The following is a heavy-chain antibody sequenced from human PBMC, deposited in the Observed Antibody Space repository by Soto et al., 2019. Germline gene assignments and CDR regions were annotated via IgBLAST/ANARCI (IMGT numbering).Heavy chain of an antibody. V-gene: IGHV1-69*13. CDR2: IIPIFGTA. D-gene: IGHD3-16*02. J-gene: IGHJ5*02. Sequence: GASVKVSCKASGGTFSSYAISWVRQAPGQGLEWMGGIIPIFGTANYAQKVQGRVTITADESTSTAYMELSSLRSEDTAVYYCARDNTEKDYVWGRSRYTTSPRGPGTLVTLFS. CDR1: GGTFSSYA. CDR3: ARDNTEKDYVWGRSRYTTSP.